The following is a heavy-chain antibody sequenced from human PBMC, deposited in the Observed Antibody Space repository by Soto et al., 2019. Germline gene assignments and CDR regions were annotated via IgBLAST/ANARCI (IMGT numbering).Heavy chain of an antibody. CDR3: ARGPGSSYPDYYFDY. CDR1: GYTFTSYG. V-gene: IGHV1-18*04. Sequence: ASVKVSCKASGYTFTSYGISWVRQAPGQGLEWMGWISAYSGNTNYAQKLQGRVTMTTDTSTSTAYMELRSLRSDDTAVYYCARGPGSSYPDYYFDYWGQGTLVTVSS. D-gene: IGHD1-26*01. J-gene: IGHJ4*02. CDR2: ISAYSGNT.